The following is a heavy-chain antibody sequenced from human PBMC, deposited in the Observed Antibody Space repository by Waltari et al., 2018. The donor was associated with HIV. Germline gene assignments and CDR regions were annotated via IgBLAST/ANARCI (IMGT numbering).Heavy chain of an antibody. V-gene: IGHV4-31*03. D-gene: IGHD2-8*02. Sequence: QVQLQESGPSLVRPSETVSLTCTVSGGSVSSGGNFWTWVRQRPGEGLEWIGYIYYSGGTNYNPSLKRRLTISVDTSKNLISLKLNSVTAADTAVYYCARGPIGYCSAINCPYYGLGVWGQGTAVTVSS. J-gene: IGHJ6*02. CDR2: IYYSGGT. CDR1: GGSVSSGGNF. CDR3: ARGPIGYCSAINCPYYGLGV.